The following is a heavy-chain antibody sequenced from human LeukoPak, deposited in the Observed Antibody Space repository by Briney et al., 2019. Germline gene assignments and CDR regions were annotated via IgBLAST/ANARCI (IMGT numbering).Heavy chain of an antibody. CDR1: GYSISSGYY. J-gene: IGHJ4*02. CDR3: ARGRAFFD. V-gene: IGHV4-38-2*02. D-gene: IGHD3-3*02. Sequence: SETLSLTCTVSGYSISSGYYWGWIRQPPGKGLEWIGSIYYSGSTYYNPSLKSRVTISVDTSKNQFSLKLSSVTAADTAVYYCARGRAFFDWGQGTLVTVSS. CDR2: IYYSGST.